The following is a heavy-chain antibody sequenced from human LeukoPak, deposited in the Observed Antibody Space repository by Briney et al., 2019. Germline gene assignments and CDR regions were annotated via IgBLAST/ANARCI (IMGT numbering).Heavy chain of an antibody. Sequence: GASLRLSSAASGFTFSSYAMSWVRQAPGKGLEWVSAISGSGGSTYYADSVKGRFTISRDNSKNTLYLQMNSLRAEDTAVYYCAKAYYDILTGYFPPDYWGQGTLVTVSS. D-gene: IGHD3-9*01. J-gene: IGHJ4*02. CDR1: GFTFSSYA. CDR3: AKAYYDILTGYFPPDY. V-gene: IGHV3-23*01. CDR2: ISGSGGST.